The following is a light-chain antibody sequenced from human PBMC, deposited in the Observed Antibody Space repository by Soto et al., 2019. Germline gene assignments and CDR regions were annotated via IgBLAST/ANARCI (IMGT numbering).Light chain of an antibody. CDR2: EVN. V-gene: IGLV2-14*01. Sequence: SVLIQPASVSGSPGQSITISCTGTSRGVGGSNYVSWYQHHPHRAPKLLIYEVNYRPSGVSSRFSGSKSGNTASLTISGLQAEDEADYYCSSYTSSNTLEVFGGGTKVTVL. J-gene: IGLJ1*01. CDR1: SRGVGGSNY. CDR3: SSYTSSNTLEV.